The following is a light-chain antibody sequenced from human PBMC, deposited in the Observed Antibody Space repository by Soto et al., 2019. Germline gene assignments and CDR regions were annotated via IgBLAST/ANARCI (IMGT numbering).Light chain of an antibody. CDR2: IST. J-gene: IGLJ1*01. CDR3: QSYDSSLSGYV. Sequence: QPVLTQPPSVSGAPGQRVTISCTGSSSNIGTGFDVHWYRQLPGTAPKLLIYISTNRPSGVPDRFSGSKSGTSASLAITGLQAEDEAHYYCQSYDSSLSGYVFGSGTQLTVL. V-gene: IGLV1-40*01. CDR1: SSNIGTGFD.